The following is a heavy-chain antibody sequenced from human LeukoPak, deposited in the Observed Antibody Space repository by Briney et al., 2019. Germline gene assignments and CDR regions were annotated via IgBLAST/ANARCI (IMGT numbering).Heavy chain of an antibody. CDR2: IYTGGSA. V-gene: IGHV4-4*07. Sequence: SETLSLTCTVSGGSITNYYWSWIRQPAGKGLEWIGRIYTGGSASYNPSLKGRVTMSTDTSKNQVSLKLTSVTAADTAVYYCTREPLPWGQGTLVTVSS. CDR3: TREPLP. CDR1: GGSITNYY. J-gene: IGHJ4*02.